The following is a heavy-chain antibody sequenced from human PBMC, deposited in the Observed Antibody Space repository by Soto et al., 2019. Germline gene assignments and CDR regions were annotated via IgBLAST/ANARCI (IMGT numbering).Heavy chain of an antibody. CDR3: ARSPNYDILTGYYGMDV. CDR2: IYPGDSDT. V-gene: IGHV5-51*01. J-gene: IGHJ6*02. D-gene: IGHD3-9*01. CDR1: GYSFTSYW. Sequence: PGESLKISCKGSGYSFTSYWIGWVRQMPGKGLEWMGIIYPGDSDTRYSPSFQGQVTISADKSISTAYLQWSSLKASDTAMYYCARSPNYDILTGYYGMDVWGQGTTVTVSS.